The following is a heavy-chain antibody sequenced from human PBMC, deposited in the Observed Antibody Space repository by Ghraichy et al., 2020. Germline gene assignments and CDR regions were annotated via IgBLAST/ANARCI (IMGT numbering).Heavy chain of an antibody. CDR1: GGSFSNHF. D-gene: IGHD2-15*01. V-gene: IGHV4-59*11. CDR2: VSFNGIT. J-gene: IGHJ3*02. CDR3: ARGRLIGLGDAFDI. Sequence: SQTLSLTCTVSGGSFSNHFWTWIRQTPEKKLEWIGYVSFNGITDYKPSLKSRVTISIDTSKSQFSLKLTSVTVADTAGYYCARGRLIGLGDAFDIWSLGTVVTVSS.